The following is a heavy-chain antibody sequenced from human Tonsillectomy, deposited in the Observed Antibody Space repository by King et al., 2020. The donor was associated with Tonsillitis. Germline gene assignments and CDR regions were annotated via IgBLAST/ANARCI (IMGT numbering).Heavy chain of an antibody. V-gene: IGHV1-18*04. CDR3: ARVSGDYDILRGVEY. D-gene: IGHD3-9*01. CDR2: ISAHNGNT. J-gene: IGHJ4*02. CDR1: GYTFMSYG. Sequence: VQLVQSGPEVKKPGASVKVSCKASGYTFMSYGLSWVRQAPGQGLEWMGWISAHNGNTNYAQKVQGRVTMTRDTSTSTAYMELRSLRSGDTAVYYCARVSGDYDILRGVEYWGQGTLVTVSS.